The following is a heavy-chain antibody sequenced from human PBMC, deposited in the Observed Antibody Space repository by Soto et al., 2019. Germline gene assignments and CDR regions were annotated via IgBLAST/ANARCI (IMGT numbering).Heavy chain of an antibody. D-gene: IGHD1-26*01. CDR3: ARVGATVVDP. CDR2: IYYSGST. CDR1: GVYISSGGYY. Sequence: QVQLQESGPGLVKPSQTLSLTCTVAGVYISSGGYYWSWIRQSPGKGLEYLGYIYYSGSTYYSPSLKSRLTISVDTSNNQFSRKLSSVTAVYTAVYYCARVGATVVDPWGQGTLVTVSS. V-gene: IGHV4-30-4*01. J-gene: IGHJ5*02.